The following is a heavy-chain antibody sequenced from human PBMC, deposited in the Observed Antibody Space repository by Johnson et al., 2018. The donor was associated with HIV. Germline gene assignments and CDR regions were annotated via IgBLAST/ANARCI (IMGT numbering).Heavy chain of an antibody. Sequence: QVQLVESGGGLVQPGGSLRLSCAASGFTFSSYTMHWVRQAPGKGLEWVAVISYDGSNRYYADSVTGRFTISRDNSKNTLFLQMNSLRVEDTAVYYCARAQTYYDFWSGYDAFDIWGQGTMVTVSS. CDR2: ISYDGSNR. CDR1: GFTFSSYT. CDR3: ARAQTYYDFWSGYDAFDI. D-gene: IGHD3-3*01. J-gene: IGHJ3*02. V-gene: IGHV3-30*04.